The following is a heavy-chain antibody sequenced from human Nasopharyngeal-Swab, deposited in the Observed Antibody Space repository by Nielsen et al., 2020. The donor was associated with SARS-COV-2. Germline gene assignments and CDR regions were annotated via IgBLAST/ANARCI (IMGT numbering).Heavy chain of an antibody. J-gene: IGHJ4*02. CDR1: GFTFSSYA. V-gene: IGHV3-23*01. Sequence: GGSLRLSCAASGFTFSSYAMRWVRQAPGKGLGWVSAISSSGGRTYYADSVKGRFTISRDNSKNTLYLQMSSLRAEDTAVYYCAKTKGCSGGSCYGLDYWGQGTLVTVSS. D-gene: IGHD2-15*01. CDR3: AKTKGCSGGSCYGLDY. CDR2: ISSSGGRT.